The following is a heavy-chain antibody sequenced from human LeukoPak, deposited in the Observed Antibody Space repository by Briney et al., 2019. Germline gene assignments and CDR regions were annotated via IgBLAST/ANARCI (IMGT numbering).Heavy chain of an antibody. J-gene: IGHJ3*02. Sequence: SETLSLTCTVSGGSTSSYYWSWIRQPPGKGLEWIGYIYYSGSTYYNLSLKSRVTISVDTSKNQFSLKLSSVTAADTAVYYCAGDTAMAPDIWGQGTMVTVSS. CDR1: GGSTSSYY. V-gene: IGHV4-59*01. CDR3: AGDTAMAPDI. CDR2: IYYSGST. D-gene: IGHD5-18*01.